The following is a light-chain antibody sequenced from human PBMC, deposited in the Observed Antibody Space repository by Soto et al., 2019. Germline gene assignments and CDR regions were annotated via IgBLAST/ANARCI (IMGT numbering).Light chain of an antibody. CDR2: GAS. CDR1: QSVRSSY. CDR3: NQYRSSPRT. V-gene: IGKV3-20*01. Sequence: EIVLTRSPGTLSLFAGERATLSYRARQSVRSSYLAWYQQKPGQAPMLLIYGASSKSTGIPASFSGSGSGTDFTLTISRLEPEDFAVYYCNQYRSSPRTFGQGTKVEIK. J-gene: IGKJ1*01.